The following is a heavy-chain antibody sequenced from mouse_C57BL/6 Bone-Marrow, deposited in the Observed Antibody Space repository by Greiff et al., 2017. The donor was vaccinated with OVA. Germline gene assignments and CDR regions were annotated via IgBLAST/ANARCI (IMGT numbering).Heavy chain of an antibody. D-gene: IGHD4-1*01. CDR3: ALESSNGAWFAY. J-gene: IGHJ3*01. V-gene: IGHV1-54*01. Sequence: VQLQQSGAELVRPGTSVKVSCKASGYAFTNYLIEWVKQRPGQGLEWIGVIDPGSGGTHYNEKFKGKATLTADKSSSTAYMQLSSLTSEDSAVYFCALESSNGAWFAYWGQGTLVTVSA. CDR2: IDPGSGGT. CDR1: GYAFTNYL.